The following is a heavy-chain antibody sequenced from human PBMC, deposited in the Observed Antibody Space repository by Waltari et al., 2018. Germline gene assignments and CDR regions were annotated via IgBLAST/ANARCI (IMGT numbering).Heavy chain of an antibody. CDR1: GGSVSRGSDY. D-gene: IGHD6-19*01. J-gene: IGHJ4*02. CDR2: IYTSGST. CDR3: ARSPTGWGYFDH. Sequence: QVQLQESGPGLVKPSQTLSLTCTVSGGSVSRGSDYGSWIRQPAWKGLAWVGPIYTSGSTTDNPALKSRGTISRDTSKNQFYLELRSMTSADTAVYYCARSPTGWGYFDHWGQATLVTVSS. V-gene: IGHV4-61*09.